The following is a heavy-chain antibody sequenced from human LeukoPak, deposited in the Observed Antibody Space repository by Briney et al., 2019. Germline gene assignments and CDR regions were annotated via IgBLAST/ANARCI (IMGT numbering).Heavy chain of an antibody. CDR3: ARGPTGIALYFDY. V-gene: IGHV4-59*01. D-gene: IGHD2-21*01. J-gene: IGHJ4*02. Sequence: SETLSLTCTVSGGSISSYYWSWIRQPPGKGLERIGYIYYSGSTNYNPSLKSRVTISVDTSKNQFSLKLSSVTAADTAVYYCARGPTGIALYFDYWGQGTLVTVSS. CDR2: IYYSGST. CDR1: GGSISSYY.